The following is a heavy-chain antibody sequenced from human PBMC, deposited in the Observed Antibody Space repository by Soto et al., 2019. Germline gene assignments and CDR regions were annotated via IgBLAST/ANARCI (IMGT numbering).Heavy chain of an antibody. CDR1: GGTFSSYA. D-gene: IGHD5-12*01. J-gene: IGHJ3*02. V-gene: IGHV1-69*13. Sequence: SVKVSCKASGGTFSSYAISWVRQAPGQGLEWMGGIIPIFGTANYAQKFQGRVTITADESTSTAYMGLSSLRSEDTAVYYCARGGRDGYIRSAFDIWRQGTMVTVSS. CDR3: ARGGRDGYIRSAFDI. CDR2: IIPIFGTA.